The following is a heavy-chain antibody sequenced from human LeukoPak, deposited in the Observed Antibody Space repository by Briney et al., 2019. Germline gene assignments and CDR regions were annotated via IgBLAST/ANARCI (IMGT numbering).Heavy chain of an antibody. CDR3: ARHPLLPHDSSGSFDY. Sequence: PSETLSLTCAVYGGSFSGYYWSWIRQPPGKGLEWIGEINHSGSTNYNPSLESRVTISVDTSKNQFSLKLSSVTAADTAVYYCARHPLLPHDSSGSFDYWGQGTLVTVSS. CDR2: INHSGST. J-gene: IGHJ4*02. V-gene: IGHV4-34*01. CDR1: GGSFSGYY. D-gene: IGHD3-22*01.